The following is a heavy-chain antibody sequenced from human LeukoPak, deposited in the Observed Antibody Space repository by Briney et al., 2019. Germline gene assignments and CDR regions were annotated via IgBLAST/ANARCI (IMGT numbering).Heavy chain of an antibody. CDR3: AKDWGSDAFDI. V-gene: IGHV3-30*18. CDR1: GFTFSSYG. CDR2: ISYDGSNK. Sequence: GGSLRLSCAASGFTFSSYGMHWVRQASGRGLEWVAVISYDGSNKYYADSVKGRFTISRDNSKNTLYLQINSLRAEDTAVYYCAKDWGSDAFDIWGQGTMVTVSS. J-gene: IGHJ3*02. D-gene: IGHD3-16*01.